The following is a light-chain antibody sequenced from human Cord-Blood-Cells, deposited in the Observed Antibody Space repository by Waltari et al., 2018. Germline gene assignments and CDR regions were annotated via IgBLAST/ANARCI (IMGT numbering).Light chain of an antibody. J-gene: IGKJ2*01. CDR2: AAS. CDR1: QSISSY. V-gene: IGKV1-39*01. CDR3: QQSYSTPYT. Sequence: DIQMTQSPSSLSASVGDRVTITCRASQSISSYLNWYQQKPGKAPKLPIYAASSLQSVVPSRFSGSGSGTYFTLTISSLQPEDFATYYCQQSYSTPYTFGQGTKLEIK.